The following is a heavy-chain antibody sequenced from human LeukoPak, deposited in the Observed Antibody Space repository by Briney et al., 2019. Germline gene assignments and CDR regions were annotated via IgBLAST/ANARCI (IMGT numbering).Heavy chain of an antibody. CDR3: ARERARESVRGVIITYPEMEY. CDR2: INPSGGST. CDR1: GYTFTSYY. J-gene: IGHJ4*02. D-gene: IGHD3-10*01. Sequence: ASVKVSCKVSGYTFTSYYMHWVRQAPGQGLEWMGIINPSGGSTSYAQKFQGRVTMTGDTSTSTVYMELSSLRSEDTAVYYCARERARESVRGVIITYPEMEYWGQGTLVTVSS. V-gene: IGHV1-46*01.